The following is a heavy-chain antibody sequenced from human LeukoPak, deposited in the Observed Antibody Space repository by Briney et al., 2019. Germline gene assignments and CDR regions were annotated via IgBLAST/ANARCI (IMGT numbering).Heavy chain of an antibody. Sequence: GGSLRLSCAASGFTFSSYGMHWVRQAPGKGLEWVAVISYDGSNKYYADSVKGRFTISRDNSKNTLYLQMNSLRAEDTAVYYCANSFYCSGGSCYLEDDAFDIWGQGTMVTVSS. CDR3: ANSFYCSGGSCYLEDDAFDI. CDR2: ISYDGSNK. J-gene: IGHJ3*02. CDR1: GFTFSSYG. D-gene: IGHD2-15*01. V-gene: IGHV3-30*18.